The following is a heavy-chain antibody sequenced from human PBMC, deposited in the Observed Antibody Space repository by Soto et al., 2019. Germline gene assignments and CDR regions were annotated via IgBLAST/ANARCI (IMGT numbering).Heavy chain of an antibody. J-gene: IGHJ1*01. CDR2: IYSGGST. D-gene: IGHD3-22*01. CDR1: GFTVSINY. V-gene: IGHV3-53*01. CDR3: ARDRVESGYPEYFQH. Sequence: EVQLVESGGGLIEPGGSRRLSCAASGFTVSINYMSWVRKAPGKGLERVAVIYSGGSTYYADSVKGRFTISRDNSKNTLYLQMNSLRAEDTAVYYCARDRVESGYPEYFQHWGQGTLVTVSS.